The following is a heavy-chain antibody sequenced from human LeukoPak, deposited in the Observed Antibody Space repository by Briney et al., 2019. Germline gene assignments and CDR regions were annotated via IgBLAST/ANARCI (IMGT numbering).Heavy chain of an antibody. V-gene: IGHV3-48*01. Sequence: GGSLRLSCAASGFTFSSYSMNWVRQAPGEGLEWVSYISSLSGTIYYADSVKGRFTISRDNAKNSVYLQMNTLRAEDTAVYYCARDQPYYSDSGSFVPFHYWGQGTLVTVSS. D-gene: IGHD3-10*01. CDR3: ARDQPYYSDSGSFVPFHY. CDR1: GFTFSSYS. CDR2: ISSLSGTI. J-gene: IGHJ4*02.